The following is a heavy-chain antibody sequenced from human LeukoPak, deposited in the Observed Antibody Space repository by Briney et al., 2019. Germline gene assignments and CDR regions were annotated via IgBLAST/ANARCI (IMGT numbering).Heavy chain of an antibody. CDR1: GFTFSSYA. CDR3: ARLPPRIAAAGTGPFAY. D-gene: IGHD6-13*01. V-gene: IGHV3-23*01. Sequence: GGSLRLSCAVSGFTFSSYAKSWARLAHGKGLGWVSAISGSGGSTYYADSVKGRFAISRDNSKNTLYLQMNSAMAADEAVYYFARLPPRIAAAGTGPFAYWGQGTLVTVSS. CDR2: ISGSGGST. J-gene: IGHJ4*02.